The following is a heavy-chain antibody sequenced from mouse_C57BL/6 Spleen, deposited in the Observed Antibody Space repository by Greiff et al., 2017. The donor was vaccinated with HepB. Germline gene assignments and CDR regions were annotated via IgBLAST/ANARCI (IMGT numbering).Heavy chain of an antibody. V-gene: IGHV5-16*01. CDR1: GFTFSDYY. CDR2: INYDGSST. CDR3: ARERGNLVLRSFWYFDV. Sequence: EVMLVESEGGLVQPGSSMKLSCTASGFTFSDYYMAWVRQVPEKGLEWVANINYDGSSTYYLDSLKSRFIISRDNAKNILYLQMSSLKSEDTATYYCARERGNLVLRSFWYFDVWGTGTTVTVSS. D-gene: IGHD1-1*01. J-gene: IGHJ1*03.